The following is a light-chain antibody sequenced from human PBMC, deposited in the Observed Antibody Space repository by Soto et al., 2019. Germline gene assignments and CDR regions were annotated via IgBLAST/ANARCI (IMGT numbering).Light chain of an antibody. CDR1: SSDVGSYNL. CDR2: EVT. Sequence: QSALTQPASVSGSPGQSITISCAGTSSDVGSYNLVSWFQQHPAKAPKLIIHEVTKRPSGVSNRFSGSKSGNTASLTISGLQAEDEADYYCCSYAGTGTLVLGGGTKLTVL. V-gene: IGLV2-23*02. J-gene: IGLJ3*02. CDR3: CSYAGTGTLV.